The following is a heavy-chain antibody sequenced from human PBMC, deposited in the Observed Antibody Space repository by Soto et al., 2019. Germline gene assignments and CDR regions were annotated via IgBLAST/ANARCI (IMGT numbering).Heavy chain of an antibody. D-gene: IGHD6-13*01. J-gene: IGHJ5*02. CDR2: INPSGGST. CDR3: ASNGYSSTWHSWFDP. Sequence: GASVKVSCKASGYTFTSYYMHWVRQAPGQGLEWMGIINPSGGSTSYAQKFQGRVTMTRDTSTSTVYMELSSLRSEDTAVYYCASNGYSSTWHSWFDPWGQGTLVTVPQ. V-gene: IGHV1-46*03. CDR1: GYTFTSYY.